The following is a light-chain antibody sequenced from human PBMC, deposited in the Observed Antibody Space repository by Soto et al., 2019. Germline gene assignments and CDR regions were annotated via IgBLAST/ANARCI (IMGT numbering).Light chain of an antibody. CDR1: SSDIGGYTY. Sequence: QSVLTQPPSASGSPGQSVTISCSGSSSDIGGYTYASWYQHHPGKAPKLMIYEVSKRPSGVPDRFSGSKSGNTASLTVSGLQAEDEADYYCSSFADSNSYVFGTGTKVTVL. J-gene: IGLJ1*01. V-gene: IGLV2-8*01. CDR3: SSFADSNSYV. CDR2: EVS.